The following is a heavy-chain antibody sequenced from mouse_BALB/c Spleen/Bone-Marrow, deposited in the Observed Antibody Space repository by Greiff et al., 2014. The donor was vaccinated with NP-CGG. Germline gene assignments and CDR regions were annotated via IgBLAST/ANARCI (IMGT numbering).Heavy chain of an antibody. V-gene: IGHV3-1*02. CDR2: IHYSGIT. Sequence: EVKLVESGPDLVKPSQSLSLTCTVTGYSITSYYSWHWIRQSPGNKLEWMGYIHYSGITVYNPSLKSRISITRDTSNNQFFLQLNSVTTEDTATYYCARFAGTPYTMDYWGQGTSVTVSS. CDR3: ARFAGTPYTMDY. CDR1: GYSITSYYS. D-gene: IGHD4-1*01. J-gene: IGHJ4*01.